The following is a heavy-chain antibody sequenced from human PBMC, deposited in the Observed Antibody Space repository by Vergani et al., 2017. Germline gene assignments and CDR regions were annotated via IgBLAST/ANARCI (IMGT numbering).Heavy chain of an antibody. CDR1: GYTFTSYG. Sequence: QVQLVQSGAEVKKPGASVKVSCKASGYTFTSYGISWVRQAPGHGLEWMGWISAHNGNTNYAQTLQGRVTMTTDTSTSTAYMEVGSLRFDDTAVYYCAKCRVGRAARPSDHYYYYTDVWGKGTTVTVSS. CDR3: AKCRVGRAARPSDHYYYYTDV. CDR2: ISAHNGNT. D-gene: IGHD6-6*01. J-gene: IGHJ6*03. V-gene: IGHV1-18*01.